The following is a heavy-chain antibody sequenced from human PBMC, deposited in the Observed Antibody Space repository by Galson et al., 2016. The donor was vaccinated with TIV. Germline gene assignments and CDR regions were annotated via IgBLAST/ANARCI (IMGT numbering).Heavy chain of an antibody. D-gene: IGHD3-10*01. CDR1: GGSFSNYY. CDR3: ARGRYLRTHYYGSGRDFDY. CDR2: INDSGST. J-gene: IGHJ4*02. Sequence: ETLSLTCAVYGGSFSNYYWNWIRHSPGKGLEWIGEINDSGSTKYNPSLKSRVSISVDTSKNQFSLRLTSMNAADTAVYYCARGRYLRTHYYGSGRDFDYWAQGTLVTVSS. V-gene: IGHV4-34*01.